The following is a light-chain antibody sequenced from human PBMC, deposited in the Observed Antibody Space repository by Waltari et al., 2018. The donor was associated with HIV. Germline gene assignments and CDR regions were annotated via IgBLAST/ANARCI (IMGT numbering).Light chain of an antibody. CDR1: NIGSKP. J-gene: IGLJ2*01. V-gene: IGLV3-21*01. CDR3: QVWDSSSDNVV. Sequence: SYVVTQPPSLSLAPGQTAYISCGGDNIGSKPVHWYQQAPGQAPALVISYDSDRPSGSPDRFSRSNSGNTATLIITRVEAEDEADYFCQVWDSSSDNVVFGGGTKLTVL. CDR2: YDS.